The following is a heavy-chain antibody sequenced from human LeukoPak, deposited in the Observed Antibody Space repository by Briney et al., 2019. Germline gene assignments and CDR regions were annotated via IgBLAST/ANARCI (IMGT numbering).Heavy chain of an antibody. Sequence: ASVKVSCKASGGTFSSYAISWVRQAPGQGLEWMGGIIPIFGTASYAQKFQGRVTITTDESTSTAYMELSSLRSEDTAVYYCARDSGYDSPGEPGYYYYYMDVWGKGTTVTVSS. J-gene: IGHJ6*03. V-gene: IGHV1-69*05. CDR1: GGTFSSYA. CDR3: ARDSGYDSPGEPGYYYYYMDV. D-gene: IGHD5-12*01. CDR2: IIPIFGTA.